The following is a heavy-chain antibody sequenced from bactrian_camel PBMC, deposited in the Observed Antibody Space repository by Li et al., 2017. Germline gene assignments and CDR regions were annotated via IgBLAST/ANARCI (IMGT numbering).Heavy chain of an antibody. CDR2: IDRDGSST. V-gene: IGHV3-2*01. Sequence: HVQLVESGGGSVQAGGSLRLSCEATQYGGLLAYMSWVRQAPGKGLEWVSSIDRDGSSTWYADSLKGRFTISRDNAKNTVYLQMNSLRTEDTGTYYCAKSLASALNGTGRSPGTQVTVS. CDR1: QYGGLLAY. D-gene: IGHD6*01. J-gene: IGHJ4*01.